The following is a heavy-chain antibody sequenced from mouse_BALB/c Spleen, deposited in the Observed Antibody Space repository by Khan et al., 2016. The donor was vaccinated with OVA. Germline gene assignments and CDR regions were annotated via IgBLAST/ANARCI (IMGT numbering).Heavy chain of an antibody. D-gene: IGHD1-1*01. J-gene: IGHJ3*01. CDR2: IDPSDSET. CDR1: GYTFTIYW. Sequence: QVQLQQPGTELVRPGASVKLSCKASGYTFTIYWMNWLKQRPGQGLEWIGMIDPSDSETHYSQMFKDKATLTVDISSSTAYMQLSSLTSEDSAVYYCARGYYGTTSFAYWGQGTLVTVSA. CDR3: ARGYYGTTSFAY. V-gene: IGHV1-61*01.